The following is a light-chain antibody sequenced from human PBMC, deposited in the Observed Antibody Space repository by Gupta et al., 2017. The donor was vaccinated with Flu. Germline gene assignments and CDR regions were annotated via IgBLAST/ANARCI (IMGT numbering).Light chain of an antibody. V-gene: IGKV3-15*01. Sequence: EIMMTQSPATLSVSPGERVTLSCRASQSVRSNLAWYQQKPGQAPRLLIYRASTRATGIPDRFSGSGSGTEFTLTISSLQSEDFAVYYCQQYNDWPPYSFGQGTKLEIK. CDR2: RAS. CDR1: QSVRSN. J-gene: IGKJ2*03. CDR3: QQYNDWPPYS.